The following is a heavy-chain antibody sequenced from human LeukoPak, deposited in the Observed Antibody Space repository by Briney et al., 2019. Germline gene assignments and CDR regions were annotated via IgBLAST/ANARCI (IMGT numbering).Heavy chain of an antibody. CDR1: GFTLSSYG. V-gene: IGHV3-30*18. CDR2: ISYDGSSK. D-gene: IGHD3-10*01. J-gene: IGHJ4*02. CDR3: ANEGYDGSGSYPDN. Sequence: PGRSLRLSCAASGFTLSSYGMHWVRQAPGKGLEWVAAISYDGSSKTYADSVKGRFTISRDNSKNTLSLQMNRLRAEDTAVYYCANEGYDGSGSYPDNWGQGTLVTVSS.